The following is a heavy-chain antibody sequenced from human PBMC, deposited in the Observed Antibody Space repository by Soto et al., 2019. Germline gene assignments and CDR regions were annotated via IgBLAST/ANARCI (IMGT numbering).Heavy chain of an antibody. V-gene: IGHV1-46*01. CDR3: ANVKAAGTVLSLDWFGP. J-gene: IGHJ5*02. CDR2: INPSGGST. D-gene: IGHD6-13*01. CDR1: GYTFSNYD. Sequence: ASVKVSCKASGYTFSNYDIHWVRQAPGQGLAWMGIINPSGGSTTYAQKFQGRVTMTRDTSTSTVYMELNSLRSEDTAMYYCANVKAAGTVLSLDWFGPWGQGTLGTVSS.